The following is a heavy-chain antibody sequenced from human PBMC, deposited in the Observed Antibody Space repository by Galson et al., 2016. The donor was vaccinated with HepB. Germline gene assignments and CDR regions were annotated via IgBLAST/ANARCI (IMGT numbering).Heavy chain of an antibody. Sequence: SLRLSCAGSGFTFDDYVMQWVRQPPGKGLEWVSGISSNSDMIAYADSVRGRFTISRDNAKNSLYLQMNSLRPEDTALYYCAKDIDSRITIFGVVTPHYYGMDVWGQGTTVTVSS. J-gene: IGHJ6*02. CDR3: AKDIDSRITIFGVVTPHYYGMDV. D-gene: IGHD3-3*01. CDR1: GFTFDDYV. V-gene: IGHV3-9*01. CDR2: ISSNSDMI.